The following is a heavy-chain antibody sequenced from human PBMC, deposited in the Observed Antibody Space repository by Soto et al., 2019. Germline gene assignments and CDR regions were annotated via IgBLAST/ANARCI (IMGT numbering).Heavy chain of an antibody. J-gene: IGHJ4*02. CDR2: IDPSDSYT. V-gene: IGHV5-10-1*01. CDR1: GYSFTSYW. D-gene: IGHD3-22*01. CDR3: AREGYYDTSGDDGSSPFDY. Sequence: PGESLKISCKGSGYSFTSYWISWVRQMPGKGLEWMGRIDPSDSYTNYSPSFQGHVTISADKSISTAYLQWSSLKASDTAMYYCAREGYYDTSGDDGSSPFDYWGQGTLVTVSS.